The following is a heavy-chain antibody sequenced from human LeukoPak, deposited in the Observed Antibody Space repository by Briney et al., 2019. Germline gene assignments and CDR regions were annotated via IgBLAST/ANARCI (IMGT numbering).Heavy chain of an antibody. V-gene: IGHV4-34*01. J-gene: IGHJ4*02. D-gene: IGHD1-26*01. CDR1: GGSFSHYY. CDR3: ASLRERSYYARGFDY. Sequence: PSETLSLTCAVYGGSFSHYYWSWIRQPPGKGLEWIGEINHSGNTNYNPSLKSRVTISVDTSKNQFSLKLSSVTAADTAVYYCASLRERSYYARGFDYWGRGTLVTVSS. CDR2: INHSGNT.